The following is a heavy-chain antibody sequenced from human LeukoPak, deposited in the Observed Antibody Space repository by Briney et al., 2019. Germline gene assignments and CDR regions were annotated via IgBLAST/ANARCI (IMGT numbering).Heavy chain of an antibody. Sequence: GGSLRLSCAASGFPFGDYYMTWIRQAPGKGLEWISYISRSGDTLYYADSVEGRFTISRDNAKNSLFLQMNSLRADDTAVYYCAREVVILPDYYYYGMDVWGQGTTVTVSS. CDR3: AREVVILPDYYYYGMDV. V-gene: IGHV3-11*01. J-gene: IGHJ6*02. D-gene: IGHD2/OR15-2a*01. CDR2: ISRSGDTL. CDR1: GFPFGDYY.